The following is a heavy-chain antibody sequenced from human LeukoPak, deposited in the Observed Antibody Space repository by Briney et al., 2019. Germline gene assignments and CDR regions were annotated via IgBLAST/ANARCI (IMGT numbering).Heavy chain of an antibody. Sequence: ASVKVSCTASGGTFSSYAISWVRQAPGQGLEWMGGIIPIFGTANYAQKFQGRVTITADESTSTAYMELSSLRSEDTAVYYCARHRSYYDSSGYLDYWGQGTLVTVSS. CDR3: ARHRSYYDSSGYLDY. V-gene: IGHV1-69*13. CDR1: GGTFSSYA. J-gene: IGHJ4*02. D-gene: IGHD3-22*01. CDR2: IIPIFGTA.